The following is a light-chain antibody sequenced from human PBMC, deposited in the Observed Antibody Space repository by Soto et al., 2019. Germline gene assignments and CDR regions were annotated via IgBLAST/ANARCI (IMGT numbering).Light chain of an antibody. CDR3: QQRSNWPPLT. CDR2: DAS. Sequence: DIVMTQSPATLPVSPGERATLSCRASQSVSSNLAWYQQKPGQAPRLLIYDASTRATGIPARFSGSGSGTDFTLTISSLEPEDFAVYYCQQRSNWPPLTFGGGTKVEIK. CDR1: QSVSSN. V-gene: IGKV3-11*01. J-gene: IGKJ4*01.